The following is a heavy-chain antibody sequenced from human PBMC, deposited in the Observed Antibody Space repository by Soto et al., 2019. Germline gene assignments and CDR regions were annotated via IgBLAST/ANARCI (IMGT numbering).Heavy chain of an antibody. CDR1: AYTFISFW. J-gene: IGHJ4*02. Sequence: GQSLKIACNGSAYTFISFWIDWVRQVLGKGLEGLGRIDPVDSSATYSPTLQGHVTISADRSTRRAYLQWRSLRASDTAIYLCARRYCRRAECYSDSWGQGSLVTVSS. D-gene: IGHD2-15*01. CDR2: IDPVDSSA. V-gene: IGHV5-10-1*01. CDR3: ARRYCRRAECYSDS.